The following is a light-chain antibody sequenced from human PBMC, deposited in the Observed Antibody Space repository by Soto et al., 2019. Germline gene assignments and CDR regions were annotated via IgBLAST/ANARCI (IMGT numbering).Light chain of an antibody. CDR2: GAS. J-gene: IGKJ5*01. CDR3: QQRSNWPIT. V-gene: IGKV3-11*01. Sequence: VMTQSPATLSLSPGERATLSCRASQSVSSKLVWYQQKPGQAPRFLIYGASNRATGIPARFSGGGSGTDFTLTISSLEPEDFAVYYCQQRSNWPITFGQGTRLEIK. CDR1: QSVSSK.